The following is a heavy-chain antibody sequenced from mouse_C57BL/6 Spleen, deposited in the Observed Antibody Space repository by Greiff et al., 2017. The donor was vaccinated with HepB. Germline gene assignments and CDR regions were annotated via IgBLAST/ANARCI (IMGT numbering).Heavy chain of an antibody. D-gene: IGHD2-4*01. J-gene: IGHJ3*01. CDR2: ISSGGDYI. CDR3: TRGPIYYDYDRGFAY. Sequence: EVKLMESGEGLVKPGGSLKLSCAASGFTFSSYAMSWVRQTPEKRLEWVAYISSGGDYIYYADTVKGRFTISRDNARNTLYLQMSSLKSEDTAMYYCTRGPIYYDYDRGFAYWGQGTLVTVSA. V-gene: IGHV5-9-1*02. CDR1: GFTFSSYA.